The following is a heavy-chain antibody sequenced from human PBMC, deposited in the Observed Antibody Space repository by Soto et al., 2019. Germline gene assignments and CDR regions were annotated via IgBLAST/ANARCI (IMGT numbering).Heavy chain of an antibody. D-gene: IGHD1-26*01. J-gene: IGHJ4*02. CDR2: IIPLFGTA. V-gene: IGHV1-69*01. CDR3: AADVGASARTFDY. Sequence: QVQLVQSGAEVKKPGSSVNVSCKASGGTFSTYAISWVGQAPGQGLEWMGGIIPLFGTANYAQKFQGRVTITADESTSTAYMELSSLRSEDTAVYYCAADVGASARTFDYWGQGSLVTVSS. CDR1: GGTFSTYA.